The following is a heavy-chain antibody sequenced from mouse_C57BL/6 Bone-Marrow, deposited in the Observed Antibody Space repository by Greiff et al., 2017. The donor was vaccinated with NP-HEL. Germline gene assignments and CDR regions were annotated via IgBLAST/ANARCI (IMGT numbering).Heavy chain of an antibody. CDR3: ARRSYFDV. V-gene: IGHV1-7*01. Sequence: VQLQQSGAELAKPGALVKLFCKASGYTFTSYWMHWVKQRPGQGLEWIGYINPSSGYTKYNQKFKDKATLTADKSSSTAYMQLSRLTYEDSAVYYCARRSYFDVWGTGTTVTVSS. CDR2: INPSSGYT. J-gene: IGHJ1*03. CDR1: GYTFTSYW.